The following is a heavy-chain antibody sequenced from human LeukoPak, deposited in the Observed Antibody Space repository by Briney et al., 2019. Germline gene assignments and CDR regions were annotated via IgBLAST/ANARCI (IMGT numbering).Heavy chain of an antibody. V-gene: IGHV3-30*18. D-gene: IGHD3-9*01. CDR1: GFTFSSYG. CDR2: ISYDVSNK. J-gene: IGHJ6*02. CDR3: AKDSAPRYTYCYYGMDV. Sequence: GGSLRLSCAASGFTFSSYGMHWVRQAPGKGLEWVAAISYDVSNKYYADSVKGRFTISRDNSKNTLYLQMNSLRAEDTAVYYCAKDSAPRYTYCYYGMDVWGQGTTVTVSS.